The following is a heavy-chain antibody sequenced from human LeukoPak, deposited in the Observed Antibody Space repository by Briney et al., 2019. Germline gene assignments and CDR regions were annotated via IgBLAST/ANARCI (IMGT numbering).Heavy chain of an antibody. CDR1: GFTVISNY. CDR2: IYSGGSA. V-gene: IGHV3-66*01. D-gene: IGHD2-15*01. Sequence: TGGSLRLSCAASGFTVISNYMSWVRQAPGKGLEWVSVIYSGGSAYYADSVKGRFTISRDNAKNTLYLQMNSLRAEDTAVYYCARGKVLSGGTGFDYWGQGTLVTVSS. CDR3: ARGKVLSGGTGFDY. J-gene: IGHJ4*02.